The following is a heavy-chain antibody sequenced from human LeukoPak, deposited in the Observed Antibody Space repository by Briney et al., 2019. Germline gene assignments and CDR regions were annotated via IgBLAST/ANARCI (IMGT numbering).Heavy chain of an antibody. CDR3: AREANWGCPILGFGMDV. V-gene: IGHV6-1*01. J-gene: IGHJ6*02. D-gene: IGHD7-27*01. Sequence: SQTLSLTCAISGYSVSSNSAAWSWIRQSPSKGLEWLGRTYYRSKWYNDYAVSAKSRITINPGTSKNQYSLQLNSVNPEDTAVYYCAREANWGCPILGFGMDVWGQGTTVTVSS. CDR2: TYYRSKWYN. CDR1: GYSVSSNSAA.